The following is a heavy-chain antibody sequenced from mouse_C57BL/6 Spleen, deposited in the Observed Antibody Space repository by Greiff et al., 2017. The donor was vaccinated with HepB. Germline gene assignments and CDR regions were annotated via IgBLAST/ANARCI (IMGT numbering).Heavy chain of an antibody. Sequence: VQLKQSGGDLVKPGGSLKLSCAASGFTFSSYGMSWVRQTPDKRLEWVATISSGGSYTYYPDSVKGRFTISRDNAKNTLYLQMSSLKSEDTAMYYCARISPLYAMDHWGQGTSVTVSS. CDR1: GFTFSSYG. CDR3: ARISPLYAMDH. J-gene: IGHJ4*01. CDR2: ISSGGSYT. V-gene: IGHV5-6*01.